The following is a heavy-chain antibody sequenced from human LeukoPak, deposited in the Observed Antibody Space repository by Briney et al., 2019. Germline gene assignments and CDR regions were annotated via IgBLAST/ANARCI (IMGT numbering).Heavy chain of an antibody. CDR1: GFTFSSYG. CDR3: AGITYYYGSGGVGKFDP. J-gene: IGHJ5*02. CDR2: ISGSGGST. D-gene: IGHD3-10*01. V-gene: IGHV3-23*01. Sequence: GGSLRLSCAASGFTFSSYGMSWVRQAPGEGLEWVSAISGSGGSTYYADSVKGRFTIPRDNSKNTLYLQMNSLRAEDTAVYYCAGITYYYGSGGVGKFDPWGQGTLVTVSS.